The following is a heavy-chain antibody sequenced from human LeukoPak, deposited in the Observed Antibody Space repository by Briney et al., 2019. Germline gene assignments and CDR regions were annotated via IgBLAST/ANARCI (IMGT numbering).Heavy chain of an antibody. D-gene: IGHD3-22*01. CDR2: INHSGST. CDR3: ARTRTYYDSSKGAFDI. J-gene: IGHJ3*02. Sequence: SETLSLTCAVYGGSLSGYYWNWIRKPPGKGLEWIGEINHSGSTNYIPSLKSRVTISVDTSKNQFSLKLSSVTAADTAVYYCARTRTYYDSSKGAFDIWGQGTTVTVSS. CDR1: GGSLSGYY. V-gene: IGHV4-34*01.